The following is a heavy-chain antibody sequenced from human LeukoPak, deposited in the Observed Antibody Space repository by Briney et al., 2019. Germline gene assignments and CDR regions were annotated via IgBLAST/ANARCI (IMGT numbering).Heavy chain of an antibody. D-gene: IGHD7-27*01. CDR1: GGSLSGYY. Sequence: PSETLSLTCTVSGGSLSGYYWNWIRQPPGKGLEWIGSIYHSGSTYYNPSLKSRVTILVDTSKNQFSLKLSSVTAADTAVYYCARELTGDRYYYMDVWGKGTTVTVSS. V-gene: IGHV4-38-2*02. CDR3: ARELTGDRYYYMDV. J-gene: IGHJ6*03. CDR2: IYHSGST.